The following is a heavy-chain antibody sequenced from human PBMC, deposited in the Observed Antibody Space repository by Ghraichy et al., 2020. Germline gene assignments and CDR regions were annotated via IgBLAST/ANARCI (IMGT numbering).Heavy chain of an antibody. CDR2: IYYSGST. J-gene: IGHJ4*02. CDR3: AGGVVAATGYYDYVWGSYRQPPSFVY. V-gene: IGHV4-59*01. D-gene: IGHD3-16*02. CDR1: GGSISSYY. Sequence: SETLSLTCTVSGGSISSYYWSWIRQPPGKGLEWIGYIYYSGSTNYNPSLKSRVTISVDTSKNQFSLKLSSVTAADTAVYYCAGGVVAATGYYDYVWGSYRQPPSFVYWGQGTLVTVSS.